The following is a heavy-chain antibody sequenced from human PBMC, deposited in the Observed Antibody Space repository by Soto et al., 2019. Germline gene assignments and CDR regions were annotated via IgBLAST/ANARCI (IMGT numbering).Heavy chain of an antibody. CDR2: IYYTGST. CDR1: GGSISSYY. D-gene: IGHD3-22*01. Sequence: PSETLSLTCTVSGGSISSYYWSWIRQPPGKGLEWIGYIYYTGSTNYNPSLKSRLTISVDTSKNQFSLKLTSVTAADTAVYYCASFPVIPGRDSPLIFDYWGQGTLVTVSS. V-gene: IGHV4-59*08. J-gene: IGHJ4*01. CDR3: ASFPVIPGRDSPLIFDY.